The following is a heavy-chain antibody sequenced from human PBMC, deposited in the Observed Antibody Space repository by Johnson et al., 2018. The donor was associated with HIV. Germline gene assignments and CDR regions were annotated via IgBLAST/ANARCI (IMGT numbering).Heavy chain of an antibody. CDR1: RITLSSYG. J-gene: IGHJ3*02. D-gene: IGHD3-22*01. CDR2: ISYDGSNK. Sequence: QVQLVESGGGVVQPGRSLRLSCAASRITLSSYGMHWVRQAPGKGLEWVAVISYDGSNKYYADSVKGRFTVSRDNSKNTVYLQMNSLRAEDTAVYYCAKVSGYYDSLSAGWAFDIWGQGTMVTVSS. CDR3: AKVSGYYDSLSAGWAFDI. V-gene: IGHV3-30*18.